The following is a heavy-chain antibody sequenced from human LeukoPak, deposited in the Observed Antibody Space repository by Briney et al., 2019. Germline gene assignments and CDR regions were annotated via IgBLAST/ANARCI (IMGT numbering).Heavy chain of an antibody. Sequence: GESLKISCRGSGYGFTTFWISWVRQMPGKGLEWMGRIDPSDSYTNYSPSFQGQVTMSADKSLTTAYLQWSSLKASDTAMYYCARHARENLYDSRAPYYGMDVWGPGTTVTVSS. CDR1: GYGFTTFW. D-gene: IGHD3-22*01. CDR2: IDPSDSYT. J-gene: IGHJ6*02. CDR3: ARHARENLYDSRAPYYGMDV. V-gene: IGHV5-10-1*04.